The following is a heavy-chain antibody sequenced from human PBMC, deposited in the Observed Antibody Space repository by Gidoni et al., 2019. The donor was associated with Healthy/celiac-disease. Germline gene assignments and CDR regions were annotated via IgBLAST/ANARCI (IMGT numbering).Heavy chain of an antibody. Sequence: EVQLVESGGGLVQPGGSLRLSCSASGFTFSSYAMHWVRQAPGKGLEYVSAISSNGGSTYYADSVKGRFTISRDNSKNTLYLQMSSLRAEDTAVYYCVKEEGWDFWSGPLDYWGQGTLVTVSS. CDR3: VKEEGWDFWSGPLDY. J-gene: IGHJ4*02. CDR1: GFTFSSYA. D-gene: IGHD3-3*01. V-gene: IGHV3-64D*06. CDR2: ISSNGGST.